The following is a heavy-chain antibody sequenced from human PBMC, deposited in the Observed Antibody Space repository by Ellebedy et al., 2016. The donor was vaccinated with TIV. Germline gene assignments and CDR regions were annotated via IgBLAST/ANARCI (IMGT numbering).Heavy chain of an antibody. CDR1: GGIFSNYP. Sequence: AASVKVSCKASGGIFSNYPINWVRQAPGQGLEWMGGLIPIFGTTNYAQKFQGRITITADESKNTADMELSRLRAEDTDLFYCARRDTPLAEAGTGGFDYWGQGTLVTVSS. CDR2: LIPIFGTT. CDR3: ARRDTPLAEAGTGGFDY. D-gene: IGHD6-19*01. J-gene: IGHJ4*02. V-gene: IGHV1-69*13.